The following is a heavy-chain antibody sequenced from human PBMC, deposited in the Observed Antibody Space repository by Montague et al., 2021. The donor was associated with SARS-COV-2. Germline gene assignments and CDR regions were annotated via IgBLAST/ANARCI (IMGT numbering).Heavy chain of an antibody. J-gene: IGHJ6*02. CDR1: GFTFSSYG. CDR3: ARDAASVTYYDILTGYYPPYYYYGMDV. V-gene: IGHV3-33*01. CDR2: IWYDGSNK. Sequence: SLRLSCAASGFTFSSYGMHWVRQAPGKGLEWVAVIWYDGSNKYYADSVKGRFTISRDNSKNTLYLQMNSLGAEDTAVYYCARDAASVTYYDILTGYYPPYYYYGMDVWGQGTTVTVSS. D-gene: IGHD3-9*01.